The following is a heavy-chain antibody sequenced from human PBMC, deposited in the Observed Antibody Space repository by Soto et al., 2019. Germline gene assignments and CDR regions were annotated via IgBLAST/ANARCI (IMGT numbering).Heavy chain of an antibody. CDR3: ARNVVPALYFDY. J-gene: IGHJ4*02. Sequence: PSETLSLTCTVSGGSISSGGYYWSWIRQHPGKGLEWIGYIYYSGSTYYNPSLKSRVTISVDTSKNQFSLKLSSVTAADTAVYYCARNVVPALYFDYWGQGTLVTVSS. CDR2: IYYSGST. CDR1: GGSISSGGYY. D-gene: IGHD2-2*01. V-gene: IGHV4-31*03.